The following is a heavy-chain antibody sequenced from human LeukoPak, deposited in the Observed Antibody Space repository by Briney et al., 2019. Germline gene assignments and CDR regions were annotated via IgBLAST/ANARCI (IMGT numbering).Heavy chain of an antibody. J-gene: IGHJ3*02. CDR3: AKDQGIGNTGSLRGAFDI. V-gene: IGHV3-23*01. CDR1: GFTFTSYA. CDR2: MSGSGAST. Sequence: GGSLRLSCAGTGFTFTSYAKTWVRQAPGMGLEWVSAMSGSGASTYYADSVKGRFTISRDNSKNTLYLQMNSLRADDTAVYYCAKDQGIGNTGSLRGAFDIWGQGTMVTVSS. D-gene: IGHD1-26*01.